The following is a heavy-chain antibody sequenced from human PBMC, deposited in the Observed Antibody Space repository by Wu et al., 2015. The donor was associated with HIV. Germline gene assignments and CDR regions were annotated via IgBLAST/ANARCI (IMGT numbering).Heavy chain of an antibody. CDR1: GYTFTSYY. CDR2: INPLLGTT. J-gene: IGHJ6*02. D-gene: IGHD5-12*01. Sequence: QVQLVQSGAEVKKPGASVKVSCKASGYTFTSYYMHWVRQAPGQGLEWMGGINPLLGTTSHTQKFQARLTFTTDESKSVVYMELSSLRSEDTAVYYCARNTDSVATSLYSLGVWGQGTPVTVSS. V-gene: IGHV1-46*01. CDR3: ARNTDSVATSLYSLGV.